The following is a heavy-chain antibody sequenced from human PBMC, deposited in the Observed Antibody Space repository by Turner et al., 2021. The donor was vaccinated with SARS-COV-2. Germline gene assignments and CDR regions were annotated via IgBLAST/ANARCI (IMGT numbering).Heavy chain of an antibody. CDR3: AELSGYYDY. Sequence: QVQLVQSGAEVKKPGASVTVSCKASGYTFTGYYMYWVRQAPGQGLGWMGWIKPNSGGTNYAQMFQGRVTMTRDTSISTAYMELSRLRSDDTAVYYCAELSGYYDYWGQGTLVTVSS. CDR1: GYTFTGYY. D-gene: IGHD3-22*01. J-gene: IGHJ4*02. CDR2: IKPNSGGT. V-gene: IGHV1-2*02.